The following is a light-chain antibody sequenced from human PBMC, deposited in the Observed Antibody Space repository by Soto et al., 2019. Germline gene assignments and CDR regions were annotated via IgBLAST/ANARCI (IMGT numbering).Light chain of an antibody. J-gene: IGKJ3*01. CDR1: QSINTY. CDR3: QQSYSTPT. V-gene: IGKV1-39*01. Sequence: DIQMTQSPSSLSASVGDRVTITCRTSQSINTYLNWYQQKPGKAPNLLIYVASSLQSGVPSRFSGSGSVTDFTLTISSLQPEDFVTYYCQQSYSTPTFGPGTKVDIK. CDR2: VAS.